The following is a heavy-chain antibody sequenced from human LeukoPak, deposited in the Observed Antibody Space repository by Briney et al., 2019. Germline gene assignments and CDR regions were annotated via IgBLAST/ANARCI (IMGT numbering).Heavy chain of an antibody. CDR1: GLTFSSYA. V-gene: IGHV3-23*01. Sequence: PGGCLRLSCAASGLTFSSYAISWVLHAPGKGLEWVSGISGNGGGTYYAASVKGRFTITRYNSKNTLYLKMNSLRVGDTAVYYCAKSFGYGRSWFDNWGQGTLVTVSS. J-gene: IGHJ4*02. D-gene: IGHD6-13*01. CDR3: AKSFGYGRSWFDN. CDR2: ISGNGGGT.